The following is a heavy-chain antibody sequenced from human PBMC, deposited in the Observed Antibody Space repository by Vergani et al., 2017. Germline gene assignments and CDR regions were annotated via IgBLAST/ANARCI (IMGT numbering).Heavy chain of an antibody. CDR3: AREYGSGSYLNYGMDV. J-gene: IGHJ6*02. D-gene: IGHD3-10*01. V-gene: IGHV3-7*03. CDR2: IKQDGSEK. Sequence: EVQLLESGGGLVQPGGSLRLSCAASGFTFSSYWMSWVRQAPGKGLEWVANIKQDGSEKYYVDSVKGRFTISIDNAKNSLYLQMNSLRAEDTAVYYCAREYGSGSYLNYGMDVWGQGTTVTVSS. CDR1: GFTFSSYW.